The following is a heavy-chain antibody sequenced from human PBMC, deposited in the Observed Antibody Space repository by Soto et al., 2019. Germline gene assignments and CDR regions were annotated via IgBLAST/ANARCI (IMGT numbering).Heavy chain of an antibody. CDR1: GGTFSSYT. J-gene: IGHJ3*02. CDR2: IIPIPGIA. D-gene: IGHD3-22*01. Sequence: QVQLVQSGAEVKKPVSSVKVSCKASGGTFSSYTISWVRQAPGQGLEWMGRIIPIPGIASYAQKFQGRLTITADKSTSTAYMELSSLRSEDTAVYYCAREGLYYDSGGYTDEAFDIWGQGTKVTVSS. V-gene: IGHV1-69*02. CDR3: AREGLYYDSGGYTDEAFDI.